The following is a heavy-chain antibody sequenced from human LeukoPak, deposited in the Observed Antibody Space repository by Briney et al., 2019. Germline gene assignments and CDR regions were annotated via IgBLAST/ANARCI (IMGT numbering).Heavy chain of an antibody. V-gene: IGHV3-23*01. CDR3: AKDGYGDRIEYFQH. J-gene: IGHJ1*01. CDR1: GFTFSRYD. Sequence: GESLTLSCAASGFTFSRYDKSWVRHPPGQGLELVSAISASGGSTYHADSVKGRLPISRNNSKSTLYLQMNSLRAEDTAVYYCAKDGYGDRIEYFQHWGQGTLVAVSS. CDR2: ISASGGST. D-gene: IGHD4-17*01.